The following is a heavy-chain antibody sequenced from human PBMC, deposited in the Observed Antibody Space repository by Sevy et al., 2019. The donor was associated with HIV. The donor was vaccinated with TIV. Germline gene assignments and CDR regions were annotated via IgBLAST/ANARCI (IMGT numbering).Heavy chain of an antibody. Sequence: SETLSLTCTVSGVSISPYYWARIRQPPGKGLECVGFSGSTNYNPSLKSRVTTLVDTSKNQFSLKLSSVTVADTAIYYCARGGPNQHQLDYFDYWGQGALVTVSS. CDR1: GVSISPYY. D-gene: IGHD6-13*01. V-gene: IGHV4-59*01. CDR3: ARGGPNQHQLDYFDY. CDR2: SGST. J-gene: IGHJ4*02.